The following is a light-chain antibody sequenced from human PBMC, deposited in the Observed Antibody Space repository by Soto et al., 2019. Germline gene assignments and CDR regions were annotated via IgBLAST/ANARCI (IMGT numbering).Light chain of an antibody. CDR3: QQYNNWPPWT. CDR2: DAS. Sequence: DIQMTQSPSTLSASVGDRVTITCRASQSISSWLAWYQQKPGKAPKVLIYDASSLESGVPSRFSGSGSGTEFTLTISSLQPDDFAVYFCQQYNNWPPWTFGHGTKVEIK. CDR1: QSISSW. V-gene: IGKV1-5*01. J-gene: IGKJ1*01.